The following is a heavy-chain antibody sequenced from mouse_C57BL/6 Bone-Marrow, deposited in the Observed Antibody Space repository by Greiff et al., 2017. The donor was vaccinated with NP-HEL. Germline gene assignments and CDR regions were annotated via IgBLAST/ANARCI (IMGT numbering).Heavy chain of an antibody. CDR2: IDPEDGET. V-gene: IGHV14-2*01. J-gene: IGHJ4*01. CDR3: ARSTTVVAHYYAMDY. D-gene: IGHD1-1*01. CDR1: GFNIKDYY. Sequence: VQLQQSGAELVKPGASVKLSCTASGFNIKDYYMHWVKQRTEQGLEWIGRIDPEDGETKYAPKFQGKATITADTSSNTAYLPLSSLTSEDTAVYYCARSTTVVAHYYAMDYWGQGTSVTVSS.